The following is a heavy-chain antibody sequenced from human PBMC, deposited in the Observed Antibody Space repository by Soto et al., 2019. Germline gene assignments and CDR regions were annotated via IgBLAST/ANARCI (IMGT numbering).Heavy chain of an antibody. CDR3: AGRLTTAASLDY. D-gene: IGHD3-16*01. V-gene: IGHV1-3*01. Sequence: ASVKVSCKASGYTFTSYAMHWVRQAPGQRLEWMGWINAGNGNTKYSQKFQGRVTITRDTSASTAYMELSSLRSEDTAIYYCAGRLTTAASLDYWGRGTLVTVSS. CDR2: INAGNGNT. J-gene: IGHJ4*02. CDR1: GYTFTSYA.